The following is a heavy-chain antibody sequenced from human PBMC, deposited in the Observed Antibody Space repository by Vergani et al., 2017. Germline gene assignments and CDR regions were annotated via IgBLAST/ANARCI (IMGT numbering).Heavy chain of an antibody. V-gene: IGHV1-2*02. J-gene: IGHJ4*02. CDR3: AGAHDYVWVSYRYSLGFYFDY. D-gene: IGHD3-16*02. CDR2: INPNSGGT. CDR1: GYTFTGYY. Sequence: QVQLVQSGAEVKKPGASVKVSCKASGYTFTGYYMHWVRQAPGQGLEWMGWINPNSGGTNYVQKFQGRVTMTRDTSISTAYMELSRLRSDDTAVYYCAGAHDYVWVSYRYSLGFYFDYWGQGTLVTVSS.